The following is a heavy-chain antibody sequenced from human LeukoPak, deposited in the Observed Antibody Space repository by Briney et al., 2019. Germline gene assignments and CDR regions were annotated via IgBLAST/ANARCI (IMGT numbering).Heavy chain of an antibody. CDR2: IYSTGST. Sequence: SETLSLTCTVPGGSISNYYWSWIRQPAGKGLEWIGRIYSTGSTNYNPSLKSRVTMSVDTSKNQFSLKLSSVTAADTAVYYCAREGRGRFGELEIDYWGQGALVTVSS. CDR3: AREGRGRFGELEIDY. V-gene: IGHV4-4*07. J-gene: IGHJ4*02. CDR1: GGSISNYY. D-gene: IGHD3-10*01.